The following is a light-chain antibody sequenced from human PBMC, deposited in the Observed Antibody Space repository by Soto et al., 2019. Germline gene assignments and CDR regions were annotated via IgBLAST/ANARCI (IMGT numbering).Light chain of an antibody. Sequence: QSVLTQPPSVSGAPGQGVTISCTGSSSNIGAHYDVHWYQQLPGTAPKLLIYGNSNRPSGVPDRFSGSKSGTSASLATTGLQAEDEADYYCQSYDNSLSVYVFGTGTKVTVL. CDR3: QSYDNSLSVYV. J-gene: IGLJ1*01. V-gene: IGLV1-40*01. CDR2: GNS. CDR1: SSNIGAHYD.